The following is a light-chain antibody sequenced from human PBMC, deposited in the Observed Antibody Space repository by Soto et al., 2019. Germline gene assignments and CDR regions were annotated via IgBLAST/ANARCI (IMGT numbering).Light chain of an antibody. CDR3: QQGFSTLIT. J-gene: IGKJ5*01. Sequence: DIQMTQSPSSLSSSVRCRVTITCRSSQNIGNYLNWYQQTPGKAPRLLISTASSLQSGVPSRFSGSRSGADFTLSISSLRPEDSETYYCQQGFSTLITFGQGTRMEIK. CDR2: TAS. CDR1: QNIGNY. V-gene: IGKV1-39*01.